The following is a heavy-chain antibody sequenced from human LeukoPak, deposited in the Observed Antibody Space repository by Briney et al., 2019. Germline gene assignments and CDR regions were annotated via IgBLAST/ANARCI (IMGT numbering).Heavy chain of an antibody. CDR2: IRYDGTNQ. CDR3: AKEDLVVGGHYYVSESYPSYLNWFDP. D-gene: IGHD3-10*01. V-gene: IGHV3-30*02. Sequence: PGGSLRLSCAASGFTFTNFAMHWVRQAPGKGLEWVAFIRYDGTNQDYADSVKGRFTISRDNSKNTLYLQMNNLRPEDTAVYYCAKEDLVVGGHYYVSESYPSYLNWFDPWGQGTLVTVSS. CDR1: GFTFTNFA. J-gene: IGHJ5*02.